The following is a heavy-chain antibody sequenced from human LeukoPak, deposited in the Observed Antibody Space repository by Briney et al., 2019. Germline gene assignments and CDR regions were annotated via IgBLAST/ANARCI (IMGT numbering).Heavy chain of an antibody. D-gene: IGHD6-19*01. CDR3: ARGPSISVSGTAFDY. CDR2: IYYSGST. V-gene: IGHV4-31*03. CDR1: GGSIGSGGYY. Sequence: SQTLSLTCTVSGGSIGSGGYYWSWIRQHPGEGLEWIGYIYYSGSTYYNPSLKSRVTISVDTSKNQFSLNLSSVTAADTAVYYCARGPSISVSGTAFDYWGQGTLVTVSS. J-gene: IGHJ4*02.